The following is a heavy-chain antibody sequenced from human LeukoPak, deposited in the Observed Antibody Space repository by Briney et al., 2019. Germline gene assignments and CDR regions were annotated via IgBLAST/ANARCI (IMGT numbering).Heavy chain of an antibody. D-gene: IGHD3-22*01. V-gene: IGHV4-59*01. CDR2: IYYSGST. CDR3: ARGDYYDSSGYLY. J-gene: IGHJ4*02. Sequence: PSETLSLTCSVSGGSISTYYWNWIRQPPGKGLEWIGYIYYSGSTNYNPSLKSRVTISVDTSKNQFSLKLSSVTAADTAVYYCARGDYYDSSGYLYWGQGTLVTVSS. CDR1: GGSISTYY.